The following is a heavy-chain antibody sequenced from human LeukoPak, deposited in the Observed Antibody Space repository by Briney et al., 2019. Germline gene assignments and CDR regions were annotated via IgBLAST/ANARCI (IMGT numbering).Heavy chain of an antibody. CDR1: GYSVSSGYY. CDR3: ARVVHYDSSARDAFDI. CDR2: IYHSGST. D-gene: IGHD3-22*01. Sequence: SETLSLTCTVSGYSVSSGYYWGWIRQPPGKGLEWIGSIYHSGSTYYNPSLKSRVTISVDTSKNQFSLRLSSVTAADTAVYYCARVVHYDSSARDAFDIWGQGTMVTVSS. J-gene: IGHJ3*02. V-gene: IGHV4-38-2*02.